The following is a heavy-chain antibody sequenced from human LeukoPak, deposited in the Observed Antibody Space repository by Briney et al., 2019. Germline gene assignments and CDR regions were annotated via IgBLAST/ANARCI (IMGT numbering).Heavy chain of an antibody. Sequence: GGSLRLSCAASRFTFANYWMNWVRQAPGKGLEWVANIMQDGSVKYYLDSVKGRFTISRDNAKNSLYLQMNSLRADDTAVYYCARDSEHYDSGAYYDALDIWGQGTWVTFSS. V-gene: IGHV3-7*01. CDR2: IMQDGSVK. J-gene: IGHJ3*02. CDR3: ARDSEHYDSGAYYDALDI. CDR1: RFTFANYW. D-gene: IGHD3-22*01.